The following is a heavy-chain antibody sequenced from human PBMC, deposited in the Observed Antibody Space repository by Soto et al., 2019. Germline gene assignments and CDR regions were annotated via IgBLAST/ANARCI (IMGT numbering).Heavy chain of an antibody. CDR3: TKSADSAGWGVDF. CDR2: ISPGGDRI. D-gene: IGHD6-19*01. J-gene: IGHJ4*02. V-gene: IGHV3-21*02. CDR1: GFTFSNYI. Sequence: EVQLVESGGGLVKPGGSLRLSCAASGFTFSNYIMNWVRQAPGKGLEWVSYISPGGDRIYYAESLKGRITISRDNARNSLSLQMNILSDEDTAVYYCTKSADSAGWGVDFWGQGTLVTVSS.